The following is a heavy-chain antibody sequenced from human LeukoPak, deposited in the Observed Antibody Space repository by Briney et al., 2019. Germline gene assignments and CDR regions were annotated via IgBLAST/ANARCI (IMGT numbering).Heavy chain of an antibody. J-gene: IGHJ5*02. D-gene: IGHD2-2*01. CDR2: IYYSGST. CDR3: ARHEIYCSSTSCYFDRGFDP. CDR1: GGSISSYY. Sequence: PSETLSLTCTVSGGSISSYYWSWIRQPPGKGLEWIGYIYYSGSTNYNPSLKSRVTISVDTSKNQFSLKLSSVTAADTAVYYCARHEIYCSSTSCYFDRGFDPWGQGTLVTVSS. V-gene: IGHV4-59*01.